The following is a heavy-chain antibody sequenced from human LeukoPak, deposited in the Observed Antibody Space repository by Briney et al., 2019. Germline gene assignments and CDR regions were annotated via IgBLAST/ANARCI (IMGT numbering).Heavy chain of an antibody. CDR2: IYWDDDK. Sequence: SGPTLVNPTQTLTLTCTFSGFSLSTSGVGVGWIRQPPGKALEWLALIYWDDDKRYSPSLKSRLTITKDTSKNQVVLTMTNMDPVDTATYYCAHRRSSSSWSPFNWFDPWGQGTLVTVSS. CDR3: AHRRSSSSWSPFNWFDP. V-gene: IGHV2-5*02. CDR1: GFSLSTSGVG. D-gene: IGHD6-13*01. J-gene: IGHJ5*02.